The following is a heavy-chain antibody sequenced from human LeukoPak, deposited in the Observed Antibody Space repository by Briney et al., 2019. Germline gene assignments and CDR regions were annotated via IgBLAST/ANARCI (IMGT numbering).Heavy chain of an antibody. J-gene: IGHJ4*02. CDR3: ARGYGSGSYYGY. CDR1: GVSLSGYY. D-gene: IGHD3-10*01. V-gene: IGHV4-34*01. CDR2: INHSGST. Sequence: PSETLSLTCAVYGVSLSGYYWSWIRQPPGKGLEWIGEINHSGSTNYNPSLKSRVTISVDTSKNQFSLKLSSVAAADTAVYYCARGYGSGSYYGYWGQGTLVTVSS.